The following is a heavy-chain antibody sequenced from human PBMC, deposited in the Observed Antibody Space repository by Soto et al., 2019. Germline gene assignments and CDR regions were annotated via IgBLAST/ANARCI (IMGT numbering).Heavy chain of an antibody. CDR2: ISGSGGST. Sequence: EVQLLESGGGLVQPGGSLRLSCAASGFTFSSYAMSWVRQAPGKGLEWVSAISGSGGSTYYADSVKGRFTISRDNSKNTLYLQMNSLRAEDTAVYYCAKVGSSYSTVEMAFFDYWGQGTLVTVSS. CDR3: AKVGSSYSTVEMAFFDY. D-gene: IGHD1-26*01. CDR1: GFTFSSYA. J-gene: IGHJ4*02. V-gene: IGHV3-23*01.